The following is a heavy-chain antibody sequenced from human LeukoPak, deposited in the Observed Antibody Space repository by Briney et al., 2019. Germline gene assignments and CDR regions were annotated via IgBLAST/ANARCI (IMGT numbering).Heavy chain of an antibody. CDR1: GFNFRNYA. V-gene: IGHV3-30*04. D-gene: IGHD3-10*01. Sequence: PGRSLRLSCAASGFNFRNYAMHWVRQAPGKGLEWVAFISYDGSNKYYADSVKGRFTISRDNSNNTLYLQMNSLRAEDTAVYYCARDNYGFDYWGQGTLVTVSS. J-gene: IGHJ4*02. CDR3: ARDNYGFDY. CDR2: ISYDGSNK.